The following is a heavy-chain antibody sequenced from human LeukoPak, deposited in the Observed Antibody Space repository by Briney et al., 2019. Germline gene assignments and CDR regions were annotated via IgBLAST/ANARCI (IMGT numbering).Heavy chain of an antibody. V-gene: IGHV3-23*01. D-gene: IGHD4-17*01. CDR3: AKDRHPGGYMTTVTAPGAFDI. CDR1: GVTFSSED. CDR2: ISGSGGST. J-gene: IGHJ3*02. Sequence: GGTLRLSWAECGVTFSSEDMGGGRQTQGKGLEGVSAISGSGGSTSSADSVKRRFTISRANSKNTLYLQMNSLRAEDTAVYYCAKDRHPGGYMTTVTAPGAFDIWGQGTMVTVSS.